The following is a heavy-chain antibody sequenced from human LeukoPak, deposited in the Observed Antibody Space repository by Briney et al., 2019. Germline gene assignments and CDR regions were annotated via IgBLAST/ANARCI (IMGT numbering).Heavy chain of an antibody. CDR3: VRDNWSEFDP. V-gene: IGHV1-18*01. CDR2: LSTYNSET. CDR1: GYRFSSVG. J-gene: IGHJ5*02. Sequence: GASVKVSCKASGYRFSSVGISWVRQAPGQGLERIGWLSTYNSETNYAPKFQARVTMTKDTSTSTVFLEMWRLRADDTAVYYCVRDNWSEFDPWGQGTLVTVSS. D-gene: IGHD1-1*01.